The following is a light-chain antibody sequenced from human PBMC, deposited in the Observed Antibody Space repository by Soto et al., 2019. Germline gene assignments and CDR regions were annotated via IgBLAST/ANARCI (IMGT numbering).Light chain of an antibody. V-gene: IGKV1-6*01. CDR1: QAISND. J-gene: IGKJ1*01. CDR3: LQDYNYPPT. CDR2: AAS. Sequence: AIQMTQSPSSLSASVGDRVIITCRASQAISNDLGWYQQKPGKAPKLLIYAASSLQSGVPSRFSGSGSGTDFTLTISSLQPEDFATYYCLQDYNYPPTFGQGTKVDIK.